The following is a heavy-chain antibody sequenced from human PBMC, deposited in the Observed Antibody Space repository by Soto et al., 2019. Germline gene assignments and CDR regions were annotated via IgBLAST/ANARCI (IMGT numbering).Heavy chain of an antibody. D-gene: IGHD3-22*01. CDR2: IYHSGST. CDR3: ASSNYYDSSGYNAFDI. J-gene: IGHJ3*02. CDR1: GGSISSGGYS. V-gene: IGHV4-30-2*01. Sequence: PSETLSLTCAVSGGSISSGGYSWSWIRQPPGKGLEWIGYIYHSGSTYYNPSLKSRVTISVDRSKNQFPLKLSSVTAADTAVYYCASSNYYDSSGYNAFDIWGQGTMVTVSS.